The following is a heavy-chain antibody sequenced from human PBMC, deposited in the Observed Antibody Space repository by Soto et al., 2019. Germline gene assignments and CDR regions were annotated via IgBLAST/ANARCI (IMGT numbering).Heavy chain of an antibody. Sequence: GGSLRLSCAASGFTFSDYYMSWIRQAPGKGLEWVSYISSSSSYTNYADSVKGRFTISRDNAKNSLYLQMNSLRAEDTAVYYCARSPTIFWSGYYYQYFDYWGQGTLVTVSS. CDR1: GFTFSDYY. CDR3: ARSPTIFWSGYYYQYFDY. V-gene: IGHV3-11*06. D-gene: IGHD3-3*01. CDR2: ISSSSSYT. J-gene: IGHJ4*02.